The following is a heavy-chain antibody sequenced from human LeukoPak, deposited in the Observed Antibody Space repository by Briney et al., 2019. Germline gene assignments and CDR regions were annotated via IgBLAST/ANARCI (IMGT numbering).Heavy chain of an antibody. D-gene: IGHD3-3*01. V-gene: IGHV4-39*01. CDR2: IYYSGST. CDR3: ARRSRTIFGVVKTGEIDY. Sequence: PSETLSLTCTVSGGSISSSSYYWGWIRQPPGKGLEWIGSIYYSGSTYYNPSLKSRVTISVDTSKNQFSLKLSSVTAADTAVYYCARRSRTIFGVVKTGEIDYWGQGTLVTVSS. CDR1: GGSISSSSYY. J-gene: IGHJ4*02.